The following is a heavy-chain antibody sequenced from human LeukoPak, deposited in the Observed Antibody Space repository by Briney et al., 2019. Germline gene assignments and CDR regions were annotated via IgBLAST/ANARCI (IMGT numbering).Heavy chain of an antibody. Sequence: GGSLRLSCAASGFTVSTNYMSWVRQAPGKGLEWVSVTNSGGTTHYAESVKGRFTISRDNSKNTVYLQTNSLRTEDTAVYYCARDQNVWGQGTTVTVSS. V-gene: IGHV3-66*02. J-gene: IGHJ6*02. CDR3: ARDQNV. CDR2: TNSGGTT. CDR1: GFTVSTNY.